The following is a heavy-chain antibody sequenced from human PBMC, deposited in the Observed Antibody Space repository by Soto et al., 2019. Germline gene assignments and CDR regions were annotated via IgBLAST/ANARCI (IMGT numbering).Heavy chain of an antibody. J-gene: IGHJ3*02. CDR1: GFPFGPFY. V-gene: IGHV3-74*01. D-gene: IGHD2-2*01. CDR2: INGDGTNT. Sequence: EVQLVESGGGLIQPGESLRLSCAASGFPFGPFYMHWVRQAPGTGLDWVSHINGDGTNTVYADSVKGRFTISRDNAKNSLYLQMTSLRAEDTAVYYCARDRGYPDSFDIWGQGTMVTVSS. CDR3: ARDRGYPDSFDI.